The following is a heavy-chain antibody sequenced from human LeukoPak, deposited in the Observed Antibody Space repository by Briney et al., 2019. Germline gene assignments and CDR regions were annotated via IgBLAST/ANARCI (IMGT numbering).Heavy chain of an antibody. CDR2: ISWNSGSI. J-gene: IGHJ3*02. CDR1: GFTFSHFW. V-gene: IGHV3-9*03. Sequence: PGGSLRLSCAASGFTFSHFWMHWVRQAPGKGLEWVSGISWNSGSIGYADSVKGRFTISRDNAKNSLYLQMNSLRAEDMALYYCAKVKYSSSSGVFDIWGQGTMVTVSS. D-gene: IGHD6-6*01. CDR3: AKVKYSSSSGVFDI.